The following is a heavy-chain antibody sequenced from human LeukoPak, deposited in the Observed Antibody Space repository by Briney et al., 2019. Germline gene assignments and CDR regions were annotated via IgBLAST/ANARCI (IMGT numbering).Heavy chain of an antibody. Sequence: SVKVSCKASGGTSSSYAISWVRQAPGQGLEWMGRIIPIFGTANYAQKFQSRVTITTDESTSTAYMELSSLRSEDTAVYYCARDHYDSSGYYYAEYFQHWGQGTLVTVSS. J-gene: IGHJ1*01. V-gene: IGHV1-69*05. D-gene: IGHD3-22*01. CDR1: GGTSSSYA. CDR2: IIPIFGTA. CDR3: ARDHYDSSGYYYAEYFQH.